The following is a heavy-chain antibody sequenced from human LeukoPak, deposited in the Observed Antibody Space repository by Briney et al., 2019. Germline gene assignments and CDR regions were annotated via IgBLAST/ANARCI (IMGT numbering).Heavy chain of an antibody. Sequence: GGSLRLSCAASGFTFSSYAVSWVRQAPGKGLEWVSAISGCGGSTYYADSVTGRFTISRDNSKHTLYLQMNSLRAEHTAVYYCANVKRVVPAAEYFDYWGQGTLVTVSS. V-gene: IGHV3-23*01. CDR2: ISGCGGST. J-gene: IGHJ4*02. CDR1: GFTFSSYA. CDR3: ANVKRVVPAAEYFDY. D-gene: IGHD2-2*01.